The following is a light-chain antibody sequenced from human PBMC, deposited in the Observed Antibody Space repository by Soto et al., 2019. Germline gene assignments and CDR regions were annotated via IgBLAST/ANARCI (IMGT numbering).Light chain of an antibody. Sequence: QSALTQPASVSGSPGQSITISCTGTSNDVGAYDYVSWYQQHPGKAPKLIIYEVTYRPSGVSNRFSGSQSGNTASLTISGLQAEDEADYYCSSYTSSSTVVFGGGTKLTVL. CDR2: EVT. V-gene: IGLV2-14*01. CDR1: SNDVGAYDY. CDR3: SSYTSSSTVV. J-gene: IGLJ2*01.